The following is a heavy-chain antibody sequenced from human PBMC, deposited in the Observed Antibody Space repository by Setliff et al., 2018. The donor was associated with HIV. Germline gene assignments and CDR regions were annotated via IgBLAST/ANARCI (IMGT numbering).Heavy chain of an antibody. CDR2: ISSTYSNI. V-gene: IGHV3-21*04. J-gene: IGHJ4*02. Sequence: PGGSLRLSCVVSGFTFSTYTMNWVRQAPEKGLEWVSSISSTYSNIYYADSVKGRFSISRDSAKNSLYLQMNSLRAEDTAVYYCAKDRGGAHPGIGVTLDYWGQGTPVTVSS. D-gene: IGHD6-19*01. CDR1: GFTFSTYT. CDR3: AKDRGGAHPGIGVTLDY.